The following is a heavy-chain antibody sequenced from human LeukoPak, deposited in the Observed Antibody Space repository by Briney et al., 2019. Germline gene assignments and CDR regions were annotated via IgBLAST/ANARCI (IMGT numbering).Heavy chain of an antibody. CDR3: ARDQYGSGNLDY. D-gene: IGHD3-10*01. V-gene: IGHV5-51*01. Sequence: GESLKISCKASGYSLNNFWIGWVRQMPGKGLEWMGMIYLRDSYTRYSPSFRGHVTFSADKSIGTAFLQWSSLKASDTGMYYCARDQYGSGNLDYWGQGTLVTVSS. CDR2: IYLRDSYT. J-gene: IGHJ4*02. CDR1: GYSLNNFW.